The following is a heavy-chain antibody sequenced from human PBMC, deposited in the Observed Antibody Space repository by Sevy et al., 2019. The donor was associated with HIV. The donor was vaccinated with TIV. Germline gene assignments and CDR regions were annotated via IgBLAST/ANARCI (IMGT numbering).Heavy chain of an antibody. CDR2: IYYSGST. CDR1: GGSISSSSYY. J-gene: IGHJ5*02. D-gene: IGHD3-10*01. CDR3: ARLLTMVRGPPPRGGFDP. Sequence: SETLSLTCTVSGGSISSSSYYWGWIRQPPGKGLEWIGSIYYSGSTYYNPSLKSRFTISEDTSKNQFSLKLSFVTAADTAVDYCARLLTMVRGPPPRGGFDPWGQGTLVTVSS. V-gene: IGHV4-39*01.